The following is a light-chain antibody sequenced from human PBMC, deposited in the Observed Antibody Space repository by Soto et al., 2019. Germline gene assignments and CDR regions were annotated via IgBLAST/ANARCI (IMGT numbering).Light chain of an antibody. V-gene: IGKV1-39*01. CDR3: QQTYTTPEIT. CDR1: QNISIY. CDR2: GAS. Sequence: DIQMTQSPSSRSSSVGYSVTITCRESQNISIYLNWYQLKPGKAANLLMYGASYLKSGVPTRFSGSGSGTDFTLTISSLQPEDFAIYYCQQTYTTPEITFGQGTRLDIK. J-gene: IGKJ5*01.